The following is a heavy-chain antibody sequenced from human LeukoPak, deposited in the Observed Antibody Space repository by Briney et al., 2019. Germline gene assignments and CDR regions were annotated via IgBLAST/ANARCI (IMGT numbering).Heavy chain of an antibody. CDR3: ARVLAGGLDYYMDV. V-gene: IGHV3-30*02. D-gene: IGHD3/OR15-3a*01. CDR1: GFTFSSYV. J-gene: IGHJ6*03. Sequence: GGSLRLSCAASGFTFSSYVMHWLRQAPGKGLEWVAFIQYDGSEKYYVDSVKGRFTISRDNSKSTLHLQMNSLRAEDTAVYYCARVLAGGLDYYMDVWGKGATVTVSS. CDR2: IQYDGSEK.